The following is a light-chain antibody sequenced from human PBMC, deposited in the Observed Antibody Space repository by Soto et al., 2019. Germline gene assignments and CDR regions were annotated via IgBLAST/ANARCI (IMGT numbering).Light chain of an antibody. Sequence: ETVLTQSPGTLSLSPGERATLSCRATQSVNNDYLAWYQQRPGLAPRLLIFGASDRATGIPDRFSGSGSGTDFTLTISRLDHEDFAIYYCQQYGTSPLTCGGGTKVEIK. CDR2: GAS. V-gene: IGKV3-20*01. CDR1: QSVNNDY. J-gene: IGKJ4*01. CDR3: QQYGTSPLT.